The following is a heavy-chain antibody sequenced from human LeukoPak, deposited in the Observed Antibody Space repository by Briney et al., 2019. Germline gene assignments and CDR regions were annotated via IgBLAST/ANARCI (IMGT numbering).Heavy chain of an antibody. J-gene: IGHJ4*02. CDR1: RFTFSSYA. V-gene: IGHV3-23*01. CDR3: AKESRDGSGYYFDY. D-gene: IGHD3-22*01. CDR2: ISGSGGST. Sequence: GGSLRLSCAASRFTFSSYAMSRVRQAPGKGLEWVSAISGSGGSTYYADSVKGRFTISRDNSKNTLYLQMNSLRAEDTAVYDCAKESRDGSGYYFDYWGQGTLVTVSS.